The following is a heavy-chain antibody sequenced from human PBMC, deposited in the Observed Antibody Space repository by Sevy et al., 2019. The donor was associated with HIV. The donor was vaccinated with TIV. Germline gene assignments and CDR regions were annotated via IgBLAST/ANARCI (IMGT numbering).Heavy chain of an antibody. D-gene: IGHD2-15*01. J-gene: IGHJ4*02. CDR3: AKGHQGGGGSGGYYFDY. Sequence: GGSLRLSCAASGFTFSSYSMNWVRQAPGKGLEWVAVISYDGSNKYYADSVKGRFTISRDNSKNTLYLQMNSLRAEDTAVYYCAKGHQGGGGSGGYYFDYWGQGTLVTVSS. CDR2: ISYDGSNK. CDR1: GFTFSSYS. V-gene: IGHV3-30*18.